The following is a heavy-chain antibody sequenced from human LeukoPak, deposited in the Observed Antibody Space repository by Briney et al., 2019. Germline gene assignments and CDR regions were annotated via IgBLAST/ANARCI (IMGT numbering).Heavy chain of an antibody. V-gene: IGHV3-23*01. CDR2: ISGNSSSDT. Sequence: GGSLRLSCAASGFTFSSYAMGWVRQAPGKGLEWFSAISGNSSSDTYYADAVKGRFTISRDNSKTTLYLEMNSLRAEHTAVYYCTKGSSSGRPYFFDYWGQGSLVAVSS. CDR1: GFTFSSYA. CDR3: TKGSSSGRPYFFDY. D-gene: IGHD3-10*01. J-gene: IGHJ4*02.